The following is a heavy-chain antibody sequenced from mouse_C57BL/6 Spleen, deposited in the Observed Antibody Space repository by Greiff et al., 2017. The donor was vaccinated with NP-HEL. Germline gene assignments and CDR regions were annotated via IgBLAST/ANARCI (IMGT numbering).Heavy chain of an antibody. CDR2: INYDGSST. D-gene: IGHD2-4*01. CDR3: ARVYDYDAYYFDY. Sequence: EVMLVESEGGLVQPGSSMKLSCTASGFTFSDYYMAWVRQVPEKGLEWVANINYDGSSTYYLDSLKSRFIISRDNAKNILYLQMSSLKSEDTATYYCARVYDYDAYYFDYWGQGTTLTVSS. J-gene: IGHJ2*01. V-gene: IGHV5-16*01. CDR1: GFTFSDYY.